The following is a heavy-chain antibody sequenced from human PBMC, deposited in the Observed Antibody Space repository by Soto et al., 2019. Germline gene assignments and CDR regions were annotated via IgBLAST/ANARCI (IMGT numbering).Heavy chain of an antibody. CDR2: IYYSGST. V-gene: IGHV4-59*08. J-gene: IGHJ4*02. Sequence: SETLSLTCTVSGGSISSYYWSWIRQPPGKGLEWIGYIYYSGSTNYNPSLKSRVTISVDTSKNQFSLKLSSVTAADTAVYYCARGVVVAASSYFDYWGQGTLVTVSS. CDR1: GGSISSYY. CDR3: ARGVVVAASSYFDY. D-gene: IGHD2-15*01.